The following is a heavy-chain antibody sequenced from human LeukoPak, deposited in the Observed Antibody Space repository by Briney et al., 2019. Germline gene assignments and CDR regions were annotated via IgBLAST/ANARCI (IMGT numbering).Heavy chain of an antibody. D-gene: IGHD6-13*01. CDR2: INPNIGAT. V-gene: IGHV1-2*02. CDR3: ASRIGSSWFERLHWYFDL. J-gene: IGHJ2*01. Sequence: ASVKVSCKASGYTFTGYYLHWVRQAPGQGLEWMGWINPNIGATNYAQKFQGRVAMTRDTSVSTIYMELSRLKFDDTAVYYCASRIGSSWFERLHWYFDLWGRGTLVTVSS. CDR1: GYTFTGYY.